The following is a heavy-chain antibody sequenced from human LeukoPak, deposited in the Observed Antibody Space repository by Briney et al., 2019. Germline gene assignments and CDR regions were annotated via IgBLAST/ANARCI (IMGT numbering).Heavy chain of an antibody. CDR2: ISGSGDST. CDR1: GFTFSNYA. Sequence: AGGSLRLSCAASGFTFSNYAMSWVRQAPGKGLEWVSAISGSGDSTYYADSVKGRFTISRDNSKNTLYMQMNSLRAEDTAVYYCAKDGGLGYCSGGSCYSPAYYYYYYMDVWGKGTTVTVSS. CDR3: AKDGGLGYCSGGSCYSPAYYYYYYMDV. J-gene: IGHJ6*03. D-gene: IGHD2-15*01. V-gene: IGHV3-23*01.